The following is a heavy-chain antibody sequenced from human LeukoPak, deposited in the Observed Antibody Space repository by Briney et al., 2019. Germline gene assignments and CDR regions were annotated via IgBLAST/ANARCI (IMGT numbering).Heavy chain of an antibody. CDR1: GGSINNYY. D-gene: IGHD5-12*01. J-gene: IGHJ4*02. V-gene: IGHV4-59*12. Sequence: PSETLSLTCTVSGGSINNYYWSWIRQPPGKGLEWIGYIYYSGSTNCNPSLKSRVTISVDTSKNQFYLKLSSVTAADTAVYYCARLGSSGYDLDYWGQGTLVTVSS. CDR3: ARLGSSGYDLDY. CDR2: IYYSGST.